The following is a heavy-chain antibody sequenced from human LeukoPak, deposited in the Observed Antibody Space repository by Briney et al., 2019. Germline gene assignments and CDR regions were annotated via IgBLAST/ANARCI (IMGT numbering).Heavy chain of an antibody. V-gene: IGHV1-46*01. D-gene: IGHD2-8*01. CDR2: INPSGGST. J-gene: IGHJ4*02. CDR3: AETHGVP. CDR1: GYTFTSYY. Sequence: ASVKVSCKASGYTFTSYYMHWVRQAPGQGLEWMGIINPSGGSTSYAQKFQGRVTMTEDTSTDTAYMELSSLRSEDTAVYYCAETHGVPWGQGTLVTVSS.